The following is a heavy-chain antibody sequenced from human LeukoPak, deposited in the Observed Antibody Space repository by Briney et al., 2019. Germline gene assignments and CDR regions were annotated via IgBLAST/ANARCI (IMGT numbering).Heavy chain of an antibody. D-gene: IGHD3-22*01. Sequence: ASVTGSCKASGYTFTVEFLHWLRQAPGQGLEWMGGIEPNSGGAVYGQKFRGRVTVTRDTSVSTAYMELSSLRSDDTAVYYCAIENWYDSSGFSKAFDYWGQGTLVSVSS. CDR3: AIENWYDSSGFSKAFDY. CDR2: IEPNSGGA. V-gene: IGHV1-2*02. CDR1: GYTFTVEF. J-gene: IGHJ4*02.